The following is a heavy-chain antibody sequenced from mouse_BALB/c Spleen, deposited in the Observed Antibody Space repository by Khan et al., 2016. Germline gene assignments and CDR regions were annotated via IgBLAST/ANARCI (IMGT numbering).Heavy chain of an antibody. D-gene: IGHD1-3*01. CDR3: ARLEDI. J-gene: IGHJ2*01. Sequence: VQLQESGPGLVVPSQSLSITCTVSGFSLTSYGVHWVRQPPGTGLEWLGVIWVCGSTNYNSALMSRLSISKDNSKSQVFLKMNSLQTNNTAMYYCARLEDIWGQGTTLTVSS. CDR2: IWVCGST. V-gene: IGHV2-9*02. CDR1: GFSLTSYG.